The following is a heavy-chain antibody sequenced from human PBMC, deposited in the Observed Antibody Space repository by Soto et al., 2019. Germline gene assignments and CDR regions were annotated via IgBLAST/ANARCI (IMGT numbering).Heavy chain of an antibody. V-gene: IGHV3-23*01. CDR1: GFTFSSYA. Sequence: GGSLRLSCAASGFTFSSYAMTWVRQAPGKGLEWVSTISCNGGYTYYSDSVRGRFTISRDNSKKTLYLQMDSLRADDTAVFYCAKGKANTVFGVDTLFDYWGQGTQVTVSS. CDR2: ISCNGGYT. J-gene: IGHJ4*02. D-gene: IGHD3-3*01. CDR3: AKGKANTVFGVDTLFDY.